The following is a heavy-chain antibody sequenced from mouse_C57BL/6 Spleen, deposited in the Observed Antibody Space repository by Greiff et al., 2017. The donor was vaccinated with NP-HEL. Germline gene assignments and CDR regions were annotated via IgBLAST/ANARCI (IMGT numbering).Heavy chain of an antibody. CDR3: ARPNYGSSYPLDY. J-gene: IGHJ2*01. CDR1: GYTFTSYG. V-gene: IGHV1-81*01. CDR2: IYPRSGNT. D-gene: IGHD1-1*01. Sequence: VQLQESGAELARPGASVKLSCKASGYTFTSYGISWVKQRTGQGLEWIGEIYPRSGNTYYNEKFKGKATLTADKSSSTAYMELRSLTSEDSAVYFCARPNYGSSYPLDYWGQGTTLTVSS.